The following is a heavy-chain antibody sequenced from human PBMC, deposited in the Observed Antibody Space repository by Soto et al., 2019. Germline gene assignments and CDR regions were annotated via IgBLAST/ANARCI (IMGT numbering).Heavy chain of an antibody. CDR2: ISDGGGTT. D-gene: IGHD2-2*01. Sequence: SCAASGFTFSSYAMSWVRQAPGKGLEWVSAISDGGGTTYYADSVKGRFTISRDNSKNTVYLQMNNLRAEDTAIYYCAKEVPGVTPRVDFWGQGTLVTVSS. CDR1: GFTFSSYA. V-gene: IGHV3-23*01. J-gene: IGHJ4*02. CDR3: AKEVPGVTPRVDF.